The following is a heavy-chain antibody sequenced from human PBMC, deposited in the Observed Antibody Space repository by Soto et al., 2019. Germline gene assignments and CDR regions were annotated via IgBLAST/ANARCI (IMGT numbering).Heavy chain of an antibody. Sequence: VASVKVSCKASGYTFTSYGISWVRQAPGQGLEWMGWISAYNGNTNYAQKLQGRVTMTTDTSTSTAYMELRSLRSDDTAVYYCARGCSGGSCYSGHDAFDIWGQGTMVTVSS. V-gene: IGHV1-18*01. CDR3: ARGCSGGSCYSGHDAFDI. J-gene: IGHJ3*02. D-gene: IGHD2-15*01. CDR1: GYTFTSYG. CDR2: ISAYNGNT.